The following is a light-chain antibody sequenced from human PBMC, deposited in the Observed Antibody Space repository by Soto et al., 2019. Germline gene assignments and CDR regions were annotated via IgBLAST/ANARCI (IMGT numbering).Light chain of an antibody. CDR3: LQKYFYPFT. CDR2: AAS. Sequence: AIQMTQSPSSLSASVGDRVTITCRASQGIGYDLDWFQQKPGKAPKLLIYAASNLQSGVPARFSGSGSGTDFTLTISSLQPEDFATYYCLQKYFYPFTFGPGTKVDI. J-gene: IGKJ3*01. CDR1: QGIGYD. V-gene: IGKV1-6*01.